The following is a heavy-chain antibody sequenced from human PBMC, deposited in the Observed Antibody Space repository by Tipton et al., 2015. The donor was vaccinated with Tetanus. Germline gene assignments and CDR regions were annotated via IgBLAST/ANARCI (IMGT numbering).Heavy chain of an antibody. CDR1: GGSISSFNYY. V-gene: IGHV4-39*01. CDR2: AYYSGTT. Sequence: GLVKPSETLSLTCTVSGGSISSFNYYWGWTRQPPGKGLEWIGSAYYSGTTKYNPALKSRVTISVDTSKNQFSLRLSSVTAADTAVYYCARRREWVATGTYGMDVWGQGTTVTVSS. J-gene: IGHJ6*02. D-gene: IGHD5-12*01. CDR3: ARRREWVATGTYGMDV.